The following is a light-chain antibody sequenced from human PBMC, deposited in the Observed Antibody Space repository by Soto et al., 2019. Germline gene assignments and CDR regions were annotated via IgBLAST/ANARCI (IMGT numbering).Light chain of an antibody. CDR3: QAWDGGTVV. V-gene: IGLV3-1*01. CDR2: QDT. J-gene: IGLJ2*01. Sequence: SYELTQPPSMSVSPGQTATIACSGDKLGDKYVCWYQQKSGESPILVIYQDTKRPSGIPERFSGSNSGSTATLTISGTQSIDEAEYYCQAWDGGTVVFGGGTKVTVL. CDR1: KLGDKY.